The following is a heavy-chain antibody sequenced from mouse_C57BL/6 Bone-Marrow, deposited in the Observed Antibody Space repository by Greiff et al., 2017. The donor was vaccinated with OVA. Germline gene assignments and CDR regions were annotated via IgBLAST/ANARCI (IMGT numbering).Heavy chain of an antibody. D-gene: IGHD4-1*01. Sequence: VQLQQPGAELVKPGASVKLSCKASGYTFTSYWMHWVKQRPGQGLEWIGMIHPNSGSTNYNEKFKSKATLTVDKSDSTAYMQLSSLTAEDSAVYYCARKLTGTGAMDYWGQGTSVTVSS. V-gene: IGHV1-64*01. CDR1: GYTFTSYW. J-gene: IGHJ4*01. CDR3: ARKLTGTGAMDY. CDR2: IHPNSGST.